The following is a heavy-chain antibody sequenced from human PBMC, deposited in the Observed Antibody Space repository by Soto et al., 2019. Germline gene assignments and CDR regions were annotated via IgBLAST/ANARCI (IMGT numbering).Heavy chain of an antibody. CDR1: GFTFSSYE. J-gene: IGHJ4*02. CDR3: ARVGILARQAGQVNDY. D-gene: IGHD6-6*01. V-gene: IGHV3-48*03. Sequence: ESGGGLVQPGGSLRLSCAASGFTFSSYEMNWVRQAPGKGLEWFSYISSGGDIEFYADSVKGRLAISRDNAKNSLFLQMNSLRAEDTAVYYCARVGILARQAGQVNDYWGQGTLVTISS. CDR2: ISSGGDIE.